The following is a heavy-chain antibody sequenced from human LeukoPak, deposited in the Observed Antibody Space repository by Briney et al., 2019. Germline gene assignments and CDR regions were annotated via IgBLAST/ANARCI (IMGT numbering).Heavy chain of an antibody. D-gene: IGHD2-2*02. CDR1: GFTFSSYA. Sequence: GGSLRLSCAASGFTFSSYAMHWVRQAPGKGLEWVAVISYDGSNKYYADSVKGRFTISRDNSKNTLYLQMNSLRAEDTAVYYCARDKGGVVLPAAILSVWGQGTTVTVSS. CDR2: ISYDGSNK. J-gene: IGHJ6*02. V-gene: IGHV3-30-3*01. CDR3: ARDKGGVVLPAAILSV.